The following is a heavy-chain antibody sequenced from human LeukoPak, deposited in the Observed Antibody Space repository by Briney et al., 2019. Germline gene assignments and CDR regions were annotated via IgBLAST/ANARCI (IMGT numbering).Heavy chain of an antibody. Sequence: PGGSLRLSCAASGFTFSSYGMHWVRQAPGKGLEWVAFIRYDGSNKYYADSVKGRFTISRDNSKNTLYLQMNSLRAEDTALYYCAREHSGSYFFDYWGQGTLVTVSS. CDR2: IRYDGSNK. J-gene: IGHJ4*02. D-gene: IGHD1-26*01. CDR3: AREHSGSYFFDY. CDR1: GFTFSSYG. V-gene: IGHV3-30*02.